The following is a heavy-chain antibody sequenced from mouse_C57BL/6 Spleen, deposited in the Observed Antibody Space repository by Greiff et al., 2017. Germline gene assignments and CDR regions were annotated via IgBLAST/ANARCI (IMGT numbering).Heavy chain of an antibody. Sequence: QVQLQQSGPELVKPGASVKISCKASGYAFSSSWMNWVKQRPGKGLEWIGRIYPGDGDTNYNGKFKGKATLTADKSSSTAYMQLSSLTSEDSAVYFCARSYSTPLYYARDDWGQGTSVTVSS. CDR1: GYAFSSSW. J-gene: IGHJ4*01. V-gene: IGHV1-82*01. CDR3: ARSYSTPLYYARDD. D-gene: IGHD2-5*01. CDR2: IYPGDGDT.